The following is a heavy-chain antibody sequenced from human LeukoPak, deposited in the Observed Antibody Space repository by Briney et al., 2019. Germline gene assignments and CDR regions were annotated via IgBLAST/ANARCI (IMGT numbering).Heavy chain of an antibody. V-gene: IGHV1-3*01. D-gene: IGHD5-24*01. Sequence: ASVKVSCKTSGYIFTPHHIHWMRQAPGQGLELLGWVSAANNPEYSQKFQGRVVVTRDASATTSYLELNSLRSEDTAIYYCAMSVEMPPIPSFDFWGQGTLVTVSS. CDR3: AMSVEMPPIPSFDF. CDR2: VSAANNP. CDR1: GYIFTPHH. J-gene: IGHJ4*02.